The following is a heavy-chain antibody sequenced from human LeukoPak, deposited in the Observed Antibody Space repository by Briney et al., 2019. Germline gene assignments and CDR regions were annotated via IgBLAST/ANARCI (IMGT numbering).Heavy chain of an antibody. V-gene: IGHV3-23*01. CDR3: AKPRAVGVNAFFDY. CDR1: GFTFSSYA. CDR2: VSGSGGST. J-gene: IGHJ4*02. Sequence: GGSLRLSCAASGFTFSSYAMRWVRQAPGKGLEWVSSVSGSGGSTYYADSVRGRFTISRDNSKNTLYLQMNSLRAEDTAIYYCAKPRAVGVNAFFDYWGQGTLVTVSS.